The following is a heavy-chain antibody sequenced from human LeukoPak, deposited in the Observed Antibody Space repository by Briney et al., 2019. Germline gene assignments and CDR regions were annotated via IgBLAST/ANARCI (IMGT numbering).Heavy chain of an antibody. V-gene: IGHV4-59*01. D-gene: IGHD3-10*01. CDR3: ARAQQVLLCFGEYNPSDYYGMDV. CDR2: IYYSGST. CDR1: GGSIGSYY. J-gene: IGHJ6*02. Sequence: SETLSLTCTVSGGSIGSYYWSWIRQPPGKGQEWIGYIYYSGSTNYNPSLKSRVTISVDTSKNQFSLKLSSVTAADTAVYYCARAQQVLLCFGEYNPSDYYGMDVWGQGTTVTVSS.